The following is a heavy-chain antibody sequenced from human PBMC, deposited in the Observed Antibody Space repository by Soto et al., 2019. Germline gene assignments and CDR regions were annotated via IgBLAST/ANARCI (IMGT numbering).Heavy chain of an antibody. V-gene: IGHV3-74*01. CDR3: ARDMYYYYYMDV. CDR1: GFTFSSYW. CDR2: INSDGSST. J-gene: IGHJ6*03. Sequence: EVQLVESGGGLVQPGGSLRLSCAASGFTFSSYWMHWVRQAPGKGLVWVSRINSDGSSTSYADSVKGRFTISRDNAKNTLYLQRNSLRAEDTAVYYCARDMYYYYYMDVWGKGTTVTVSS.